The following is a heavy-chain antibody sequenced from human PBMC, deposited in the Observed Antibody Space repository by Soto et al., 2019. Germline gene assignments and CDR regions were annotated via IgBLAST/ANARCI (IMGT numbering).Heavy chain of an antibody. V-gene: IGHV3-23*01. CDR2: ISGSGGST. CDR1: GFTFSSNA. CDR3: AKTKAWTYFDY. Sequence: GGSLRLSCAASGFTFSSNAMSWVRQAPGKGLEWVSVISGSGGSTHFADFVKGRFTISRDNSNNTLYLQMNSLRTEDTAVYYCAKTKAWTYFDYWGQGSLVTVSS. J-gene: IGHJ4*02.